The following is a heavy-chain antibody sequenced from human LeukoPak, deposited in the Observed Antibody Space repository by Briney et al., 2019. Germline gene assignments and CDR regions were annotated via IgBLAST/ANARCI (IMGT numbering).Heavy chain of an antibody. J-gene: IGHJ4*02. Sequence: PGGSLRLSCAASGFIFSSYWMSWVRQAPGKGLEWVGFIRRKAYGGTTEYAASVKGRFTISRDDSKSIAYLQMNSLKTEDTAVYYCTRYYDFWSGYYTPFDYWGQGTLVTVSS. CDR3: TRYYDFWSGYYTPFDY. D-gene: IGHD3-3*01. V-gene: IGHV3-49*04. CDR1: GFIFSSYW. CDR2: IRRKAYGGTT.